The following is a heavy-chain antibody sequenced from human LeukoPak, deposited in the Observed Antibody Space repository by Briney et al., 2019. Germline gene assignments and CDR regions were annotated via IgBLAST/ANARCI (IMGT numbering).Heavy chain of an antibody. CDR2: IYYSGST. J-gene: IGHJ4*02. V-gene: IGHV4-59*01. CDR3: ARVGGSYNY. Sequence: SSETLSLTCTVSGGSISSYYGSWIRQPPGKGLEWIGYIYYSGSTNYNPSLKSRVTISVDTSKNQCSLKLSTVTAADTAVYYCARVGGSYNYWGQGTLVTVSS. CDR1: GGSISSYY. D-gene: IGHD1-26*01.